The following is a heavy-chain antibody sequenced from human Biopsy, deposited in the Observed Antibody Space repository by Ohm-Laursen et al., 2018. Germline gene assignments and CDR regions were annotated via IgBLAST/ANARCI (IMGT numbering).Heavy chain of an antibody. V-gene: IGHV4-31*03. CDR3: ARLGSGDYFPTFFDF. J-gene: IGHJ4*02. D-gene: IGHD5-12*01. Sequence: SKTLSLTCTVSGVSINGGRYYWNWIRHHPGKGLEWTGNIFYSANTYYNPSLKSRVTISVDTSKNQFSLKLSSVTAADTAVYYCARLGSGDYFPTFFDFWGQGALVTVSS. CDR2: IFYSANT. CDR1: GVSINGGRYY.